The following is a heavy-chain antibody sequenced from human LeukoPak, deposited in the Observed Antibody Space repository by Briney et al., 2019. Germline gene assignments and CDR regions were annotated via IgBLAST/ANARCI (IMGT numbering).Heavy chain of an antibody. V-gene: IGHV3-9*01. CDR2: ISWNSGSI. CDR1: GFTFDDYA. CDR3: AKDMRAVAGEFDY. J-gene: IGHJ4*02. D-gene: IGHD6-19*01. Sequence: PGRSLRLSCAASGFTFDDYAMHWVRHAPGKGLEWVSGISWNSGSIGYADSVKGRFTISRDNAKNSLYLQMNSLRAEDTALYYCAKDMRAVAGEFDYWGQGTLVTVSS.